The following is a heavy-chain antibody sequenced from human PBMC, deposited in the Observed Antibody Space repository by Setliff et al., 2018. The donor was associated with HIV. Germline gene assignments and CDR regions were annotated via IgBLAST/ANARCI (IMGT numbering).Heavy chain of an antibody. CDR2: IYSSGNT. CDR1: GGSVTDYF. V-gene: IGHV4-59*02. J-gene: IGHJ4*02. D-gene: IGHD1-7*01. CDR3: ARGHTWNYYGGDYFDY. Sequence: LSLTCTVSGGSVTDYFWNWIRQPPGKGLEWIGYIYSSGNTNYNPSLESRVSISLDTSKNQFSLRPSSVTATDTAVYYCARGHTWNYYGGDYFDYWGQGSLVTVSS.